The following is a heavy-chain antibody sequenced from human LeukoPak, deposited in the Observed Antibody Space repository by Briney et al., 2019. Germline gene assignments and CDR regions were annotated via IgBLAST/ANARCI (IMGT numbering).Heavy chain of an antibody. D-gene: IGHD6-19*01. CDR3: ARGGGNISGCPDY. V-gene: IGHV3-11*05. CDR1: GFTFSDHY. CDR2: ISSSSYT. J-gene: IGHJ4*02. Sequence: GGSLRLSCATSGFTFSDHYMSWIRQARGKGLEWVSYISSSSYTNYGDSVKGRFTISRDNAKNSLYLQMNSLRVEDTAVYYCARGGGNISGCPDYWGQGALVTVSS.